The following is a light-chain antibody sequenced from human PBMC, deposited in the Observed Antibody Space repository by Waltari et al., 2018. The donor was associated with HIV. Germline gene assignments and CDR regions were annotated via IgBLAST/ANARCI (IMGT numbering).Light chain of an antibody. CDR1: SGYTAYA. V-gene: IGLV4-69*01. Sequence: QLVLTQSASASASLGASVKLTCTLSSGYTAYAIAWHQQQAAKGPRYLMKVNSDGSYSRGDGIPDCFSGSSSEAERYLTSSSLQSEDEADYYCQTWDTGIRVFGGGTKLTVL. CDR2: VNSDGSY. CDR3: QTWDTGIRV. J-gene: IGLJ3*02.